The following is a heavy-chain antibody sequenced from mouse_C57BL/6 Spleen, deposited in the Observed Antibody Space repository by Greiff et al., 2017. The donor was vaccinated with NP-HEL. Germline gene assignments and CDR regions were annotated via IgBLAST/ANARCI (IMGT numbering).Heavy chain of an antibody. V-gene: IGHV1-61*01. CDR1: GYTFTSYW. J-gene: IGHJ2*01. Sequence: QVQLQQPGAELVRPGSSVKLSCKASGYTFTSYWMDWVKQRPGQGLEWIGNIYPSDSETHYNQKFKDKATLTVDKSSSTAYMQLSSLTSEDSAVYYCAVYSNYFYYFDYWGQGTTLTVSS. CDR2: IYPSDSET. D-gene: IGHD2-5*01. CDR3: AVYSNYFYYFDY.